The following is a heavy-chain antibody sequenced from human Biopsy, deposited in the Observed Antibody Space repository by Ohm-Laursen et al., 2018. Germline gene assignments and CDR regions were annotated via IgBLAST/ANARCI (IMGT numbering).Heavy chain of an antibody. V-gene: IGHV1-2*02. J-gene: IGHJ6*02. D-gene: IGHD3-9*01. Sequence: ASVKVSCKTSGYSFTSYYMHWVRQAPGHGLEWMGWINPNSGNANYAQSFQGRLTVTRDTSISTAYMELTSLTFDDTAIYYCARVPAYPSIDGYYGLDLWGQGTTVIVSS. CDR2: INPNSGNA. CDR1: GYSFTSYY. CDR3: ARVPAYPSIDGYYGLDL.